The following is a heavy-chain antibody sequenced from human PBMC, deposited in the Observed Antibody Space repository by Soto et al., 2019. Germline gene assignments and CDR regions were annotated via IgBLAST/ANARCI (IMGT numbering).Heavy chain of an antibody. CDR2: ISGRGGTT. CDR3: ARTANGWFSAFDI. J-gene: IGHJ3*02. D-gene: IGHD6-19*01. CDR1: GFTFSSDA. V-gene: IGHV3-23*01. Sequence: EVQLLESGGGLVQPGGSLRLSCAASGFTFSSDAMSWVRQAPGKGLEWVSAISGRGGTTYYEDSVKGRFTFSRDNSKDSLYLKLNSLRAEDTAVYYCARTANGWFSAFDIWGQGTMVTVSS.